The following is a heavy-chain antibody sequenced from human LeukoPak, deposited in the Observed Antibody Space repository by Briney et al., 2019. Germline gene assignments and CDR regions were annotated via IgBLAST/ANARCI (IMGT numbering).Heavy chain of an antibody. CDR2: INPSGGST. D-gene: IGHD3-16*01. CDR1: GYTFTRYY. V-gene: IGHV1-46*01. CDR3: ARGGTPEYDHIWGRPQLY. J-gene: IGHJ4*02. Sequence: ASVKVSCKASGYTFTRYYLHWVRQAPGQGLEWMGIINPSGGSTRYAQKFQGRVTMTRDTSTSTVYMELKSLRSEDTAIYYCARGGTPEYDHIWGRPQLYWGQGTLVIVSS.